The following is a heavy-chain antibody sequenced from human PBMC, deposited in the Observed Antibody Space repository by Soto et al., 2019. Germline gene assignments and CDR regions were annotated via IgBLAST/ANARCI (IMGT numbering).Heavy chain of an antibody. CDR3: AHSTALRYFDRTYYRGFDY. Sequence: QITLKESGPTLVNPTQTLTLTCTFSGFSLSTSGVGVGWIRQPPGKALEWLALIYWDDDKRYSPSLKSRLTITKDTSKNQVVLTMTNMDPVDTATYYCAHSTALRYFDRTYYRGFDYWGQGTLVTVSS. J-gene: IGHJ4*02. CDR2: IYWDDDK. D-gene: IGHD3-9*01. CDR1: GFSLSTSGVG. V-gene: IGHV2-5*02.